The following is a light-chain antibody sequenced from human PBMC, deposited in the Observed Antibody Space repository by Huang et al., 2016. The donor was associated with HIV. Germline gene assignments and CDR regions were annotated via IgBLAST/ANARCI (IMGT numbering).Light chain of an antibody. CDR1: QSVRAK. CDR2: ATS. Sequence: EIVMTQSPDTLSVSPGERATLSCRASQSVRAKFAWYQQKPGQAPRFLLQATSTRAAGVPARFSGSGSGTEFTLTISSLQSEDCGVYYCQQYESWPPLTFGGGTKVEIK. J-gene: IGKJ4*01. V-gene: IGKV3-15*01. CDR3: QQYESWPPLT.